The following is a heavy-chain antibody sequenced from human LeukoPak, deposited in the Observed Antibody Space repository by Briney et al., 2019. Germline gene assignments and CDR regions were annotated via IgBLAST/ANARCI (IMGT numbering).Heavy chain of an antibody. D-gene: IGHD5-18*01. CDR2: IYYSGST. V-gene: IGHV4-59*01. Sequence: SETLSLTCTVSGGSISSYYWSWIRQPPGKGLEWIGYIYYSGSTNYNPSLKSRVTISVDTSKNQFSLKLSSVTAADTAVYYCASCGYSYGYYAFDIWGQGTMVTVSS. CDR3: ASCGYSYGYYAFDI. CDR1: GGSISSYY. J-gene: IGHJ3*02.